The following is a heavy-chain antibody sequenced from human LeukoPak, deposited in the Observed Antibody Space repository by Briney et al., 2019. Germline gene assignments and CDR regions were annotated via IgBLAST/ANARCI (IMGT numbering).Heavy chain of an antibody. V-gene: IGHV3-74*01. D-gene: IGHD2-15*01. CDR2: INTDESKI. Sequence: GGSLRLSCAASGFTFDDHAMHWVRQAPGKGLVWVSRINTDESKINHADSVKGRFTISRDNAKNMLYLQMNSLRAEDTAVYYCARGGLFKYFFDYWGQGTPVTVSS. J-gene: IGHJ4*02. CDR3: ARGGLFKYFFDY. CDR1: GFTFDDHA.